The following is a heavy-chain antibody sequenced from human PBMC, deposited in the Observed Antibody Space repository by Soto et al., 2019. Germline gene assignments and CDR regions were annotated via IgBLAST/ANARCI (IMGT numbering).Heavy chain of an antibody. D-gene: IGHD3-22*01. Sequence: SLKISCKRPGDSFTSYWSGRVRQKHGKGLEWMGIIYPGDSDTRYSPSFQGQVTISADKSISTAYLQWSSLKASDTAMYYCARGGNLYYYDRSGWFDPWGQGTLVTVSS. CDR2: IYPGDSDT. V-gene: IGHV5-51*01. J-gene: IGHJ5*02. CDR3: ARGGNLYYYDRSGWFDP. CDR1: GDSFTSYW.